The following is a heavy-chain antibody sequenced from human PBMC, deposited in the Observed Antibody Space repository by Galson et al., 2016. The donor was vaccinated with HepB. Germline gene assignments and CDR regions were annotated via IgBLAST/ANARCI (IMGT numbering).Heavy chain of an antibody. J-gene: IGHJ5*01. CDR1: GFTFSSYS. CDR3: AKAGTYCSITRCYPNRFES. CDR2: ISGSNSYI. D-gene: IGHD2-2*01. V-gene: IGHV3-21*04. Sequence: SLRLACAASGFTFSSYSMNWVRQAPGKALERVSSISGSNSYIYYADSVKGRFTISRDNAQNSLYLQMNSLRAEDTAVYYCAKAGTYCSITRCYPNRFESWGQGTLVTVSS.